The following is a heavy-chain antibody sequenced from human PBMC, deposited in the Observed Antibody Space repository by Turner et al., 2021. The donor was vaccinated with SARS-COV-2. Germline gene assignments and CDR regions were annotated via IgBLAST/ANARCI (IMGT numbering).Heavy chain of an antibody. CDR3: AKDRSWIGFDV. CDR2: IVANTDKT. V-gene: IGHV3-23*01. J-gene: IGHJ6*02. Sequence: EVQLLESGGGLVQPGGSLRLSCAASGFTFRSHGMNWVRQAPGRGLEWVSGIVANTDKTYYGDSVRGRFTSSRDNSKDTLYLQMNSLRVEDTAIYYCAKDRSWIGFDVWGQGTTVTVSS. D-gene: IGHD3-10*01. CDR1: GFTFRSHG.